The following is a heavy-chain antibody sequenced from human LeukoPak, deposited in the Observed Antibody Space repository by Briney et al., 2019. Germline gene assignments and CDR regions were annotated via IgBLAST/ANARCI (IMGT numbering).Heavy chain of an antibody. D-gene: IGHD5-24*01. Sequence: GGTLRLSCAASGFTFSSYGMSWVRQAPGKGLEWVSAISGSGGSTCYADSVKGRFTISRDNSKNTLYLQMNSLRAEDTAVYYCAKPREMATMYFDYWGQGTLVTVSS. CDR1: GFTFSSYG. J-gene: IGHJ4*02. V-gene: IGHV3-23*01. CDR2: ISGSGGST. CDR3: AKPREMATMYFDY.